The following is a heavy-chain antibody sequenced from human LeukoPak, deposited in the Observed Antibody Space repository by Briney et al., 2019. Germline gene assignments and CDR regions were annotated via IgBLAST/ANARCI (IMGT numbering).Heavy chain of an antibody. CDR3: VKRQVELPRAFDI. D-gene: IGHD2-15*01. J-gene: IGHJ3*02. CDR1: GLTFSSYG. CDR2: IRYDGSNK. Sequence: QSGGSLRLSCAASGLTFSSYGMHWVRQAPRKGLEWVAFIRYDGSNKYYADSVKGRFTISRDNSKNTLYLQMNSLRAEDTAVYYCVKRQVELPRAFDIWGEGTMVTVSS. V-gene: IGHV3-30*02.